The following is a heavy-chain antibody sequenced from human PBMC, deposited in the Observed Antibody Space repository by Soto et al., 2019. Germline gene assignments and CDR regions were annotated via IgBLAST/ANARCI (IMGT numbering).Heavy chain of an antibody. D-gene: IGHD3-10*01. CDR3: ARGLREWLPQNFDY. V-gene: IGHV3-30-3*01. J-gene: IGHJ4*02. CDR2: ISYDGSNK. CDR1: GFTFSSYA. Sequence: PGGSLRLSCAASGFTFSSYATHWVRQAPGKGLEWVAVISYDGSNKYYADSVKGRFTISRDNSKNTLYLQMNSLRAEDTAVYYCARGLREWLPQNFDYWGQGTLVTVSS.